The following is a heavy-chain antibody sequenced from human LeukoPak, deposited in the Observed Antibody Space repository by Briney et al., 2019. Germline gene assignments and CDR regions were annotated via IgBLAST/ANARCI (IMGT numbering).Heavy chain of an antibody. D-gene: IGHD2-2*01. CDR1: CGSVSSGSYY. V-gene: IGHV4-61*01. CDR2: IYYSGST. Sequence: PSETLSLTCTVSCGSVSSGSYYWSWIRQPPGKGLEWIGYIYYSGSTNYNPSLKSRVTISVDTSKNQFSLKLSSVTAADTAVYYCAKALMPRTYFDYWGQGTLVTVSS. CDR3: AKALMPRTYFDY. J-gene: IGHJ4*02.